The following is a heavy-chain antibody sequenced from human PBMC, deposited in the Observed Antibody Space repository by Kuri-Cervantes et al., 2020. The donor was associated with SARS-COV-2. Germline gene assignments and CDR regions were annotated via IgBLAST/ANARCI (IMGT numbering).Heavy chain of an antibody. CDR1: GYTLTELS. D-gene: IGHD3-16*02. CDR2: FDPEDGET. CDR3: ARGHNNYVWGSYRHSNWFDP. J-gene: IGHJ5*02. Sequence: ASGKVSWKVSGYTLTELSMHWVRQAPGKGLEWMGGFDPEDGETIYAQKFQGRVTMTEDTSTDTAYMELSSLRSEDTAVYYCARGHNNYVWGSYRHSNWFDPWGQGTLVTVSS. V-gene: IGHV1-24*01.